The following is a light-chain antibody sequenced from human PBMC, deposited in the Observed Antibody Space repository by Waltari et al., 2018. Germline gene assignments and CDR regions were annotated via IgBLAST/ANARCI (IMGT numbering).Light chain of an antibody. V-gene: IGLV2-23*01. CDR3: SSYAGSGSPRV. J-gene: IGLJ3*02. Sequence: QSALIQPASVSGSPGQSITMSCTETNIDVGSYNIVSRYQQHPGKAPNFLIYEGSKRPSGVSYRFSGYKSGNTASLTISGLQADDEADYYCSSYAGSGSPRVFGGGTKLTVL. CDR1: NIDVGSYNI. CDR2: EGS.